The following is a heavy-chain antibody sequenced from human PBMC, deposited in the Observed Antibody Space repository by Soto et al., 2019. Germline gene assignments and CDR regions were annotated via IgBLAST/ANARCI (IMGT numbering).Heavy chain of an antibody. CDR1: SGSISSSNW. D-gene: IGHD6-19*01. Sequence: QVQLQESGPGLVKPSGTLSLTCAVSSGSISSSNWWTWVRQPPGKGLEWIGEIYHSASINYNPSLKSRVTLSGAKSKNQFSLKLSSVTAADTAVYYCATRVAATFDYWGQGTLVTVSS. J-gene: IGHJ4*02. CDR3: ATRVAATFDY. CDR2: IYHSASI. V-gene: IGHV4-4*02.